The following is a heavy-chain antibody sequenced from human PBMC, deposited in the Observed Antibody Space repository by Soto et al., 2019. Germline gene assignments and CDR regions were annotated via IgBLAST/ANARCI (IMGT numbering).Heavy chain of an antibody. CDR2: GIPNLGVT. Sequence: QVQLVQSGAEVKKPGSSVKVSCKASGGTLSSYTFSWVRQAPGQGLEWMGRGIPNLGVTNYAKKFQGRFTIVVDTPTSTAYMELNSLRYEVTAVYYCARDKGYCSDTSCPDFDYWGQGTLVTVSS. CDR3: ARDKGYCSDTSCPDFDY. D-gene: IGHD2-15*01. V-gene: IGHV1-69*08. J-gene: IGHJ4*02. CDR1: GGTLSSYT.